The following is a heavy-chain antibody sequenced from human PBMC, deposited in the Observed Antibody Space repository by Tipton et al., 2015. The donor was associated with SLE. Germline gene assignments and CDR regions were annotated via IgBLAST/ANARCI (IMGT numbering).Heavy chain of an antibody. D-gene: IGHD4-17*01. CDR2: MNPNSGNT. J-gene: IGHJ2*01. CDR3: ARVGYYGDHDGAFVL. V-gene: IGHV1-8*02. CDR1: GFTVSSNY. Sequence: SCAASGFTVSSNYMSWVRQATGQGLEWMGWMNPNSGNTGYAQKFQGRVTMTRNTSISTAYMELSSLRSEDTAVYYCARVGYYGDHDGAFVLWGRGTLVTVSS.